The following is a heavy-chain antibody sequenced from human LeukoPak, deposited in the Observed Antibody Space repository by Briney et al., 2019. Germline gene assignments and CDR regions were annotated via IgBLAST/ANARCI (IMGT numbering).Heavy chain of an antibody. V-gene: IGHV4-59*01. Sequence: KPSETLSLTCTVSGGSISSYYWSWIRQPPGKGLEWIGYIYYSGSTNYNPSLKSRVTISVDTSKNQFSLKLSSVTAADTAVYYCARIITMIRGVVYYYYMDVWGKGTTVTVSS. CDR2: IYYSGST. CDR3: ARIITMIRGVVYYYYMDV. J-gene: IGHJ6*03. D-gene: IGHD3-10*01. CDR1: GGSISSYY.